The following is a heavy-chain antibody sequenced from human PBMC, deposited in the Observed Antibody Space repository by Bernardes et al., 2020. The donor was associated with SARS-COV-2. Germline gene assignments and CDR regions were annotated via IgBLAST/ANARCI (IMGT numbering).Heavy chain of an antibody. CDR2: INSDGSST. J-gene: IGHJ6*02. V-gene: IGHV3-74*01. CDR3: ARGGVPAAQYYYAMDV. CDR1: GFTFSSYW. D-gene: IGHD2-2*01. Sequence: GGSLRLSCAASGFTFSSYWMNWVRQAPGKGLVWVSRINSDGSSTSYADSVKGRFTISRDNAKNTLYIQMNSLRAEDTAVYYCARGGVPAAQYYYAMDVWGQGTTVTVSS.